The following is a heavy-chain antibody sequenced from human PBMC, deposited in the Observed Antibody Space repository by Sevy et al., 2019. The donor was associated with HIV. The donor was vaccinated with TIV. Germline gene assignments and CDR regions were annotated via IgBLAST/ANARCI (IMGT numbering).Heavy chain of an antibody. CDR3: ARDFWSAQRGMDV. D-gene: IGHD3-3*01. Sequence: GGSLRLSCAASGFTFSSYWMHWVRQAPGKGLVWVSRINSDGSGTSYGDSVKGRFTISRDNAKKRLYLQMNSLRAEDTAVYYCARDFWSAQRGMDVWGQGTTVTVSS. V-gene: IGHV3-74*01. CDR2: INSDGSGT. CDR1: GFTFSSYW. J-gene: IGHJ6*02.